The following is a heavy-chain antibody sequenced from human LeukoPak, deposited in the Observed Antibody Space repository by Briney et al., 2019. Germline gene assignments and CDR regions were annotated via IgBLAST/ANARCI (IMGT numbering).Heavy chain of an antibody. J-gene: IGHJ4*02. CDR3: ARGEGYFDRWPHQLFDY. V-gene: IGHV1-18*01. Sequence: GASVKVSCKASGYTFTSYGISWVRQAPGQGLEWMGWISAYNGNTNYAQKLQGRVTMTTDTSTSTAYMELRSLRSDDTAVYYCARGEGYFDRWPHQLFDYWGQGTLVTVSS. CDR1: GYTFTSYG. D-gene: IGHD3-9*01. CDR2: ISAYNGNT.